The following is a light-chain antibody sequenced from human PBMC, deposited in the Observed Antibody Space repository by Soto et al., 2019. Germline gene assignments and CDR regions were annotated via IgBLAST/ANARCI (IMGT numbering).Light chain of an antibody. V-gene: IGKV3-11*01. CDR3: HQRQSWPRT. Sequence: EIVLTQSPGTLSSFPGDRVTLSCRASQYINTRLAWYQHRPGQAPRLLIYQTSLRAAGIPARFSASGSGTDFTLTISDVQPEDFALYYCHQRQSWPRTFGQGTKVDIK. CDR1: QYINTR. CDR2: QTS. J-gene: IGKJ1*01.